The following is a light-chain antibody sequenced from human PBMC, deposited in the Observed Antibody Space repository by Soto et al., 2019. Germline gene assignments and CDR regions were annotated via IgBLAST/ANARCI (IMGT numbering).Light chain of an antibody. CDR3: CSYAGSSTFGVV. CDR2: EGS. J-gene: IGLJ2*01. Sequence: SALTQPASVSGSPGQSITLSCTGTSSDVGSYNLVSWYQQHPGKAPKLMIYEGSKRPSGVSNRFSGSKSGNTASLTISGLQAEDEADYYCCSYAGSSTFGVVFGGGTKLTVL. V-gene: IGLV2-23*03. CDR1: SSDVGSYNL.